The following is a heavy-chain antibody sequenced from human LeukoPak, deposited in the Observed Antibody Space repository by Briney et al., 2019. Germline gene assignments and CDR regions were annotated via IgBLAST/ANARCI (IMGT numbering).Heavy chain of an antibody. J-gene: IGHJ4*02. Sequence: GGSLRLSCAASGFTLSSYAMSWVRQAPGKGLEWVSAISDTGNTYHADSVKGRFTISRDSSKNTLFHQMNRLRPEDAAVYYCAKAPVTTCRGAFCYPFDYWGLGTLVTVSS. CDR2: ISDTGNT. V-gene: IGHV3-23*01. CDR1: GFTLSSYA. D-gene: IGHD2-15*01. CDR3: AKAPVTTCRGAFCYPFDY.